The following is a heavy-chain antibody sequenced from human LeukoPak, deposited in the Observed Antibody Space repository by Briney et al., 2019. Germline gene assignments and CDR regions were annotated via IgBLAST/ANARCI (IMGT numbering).Heavy chain of an antibody. Sequence: SETLSLTCTVSGGSISSSSYYWGWIRQPRGKGLEWIGSLYYSGSTYYNPSLRSRVTISVDTSKNQFSLKVSSVTAADTAVYYCARFRTTVNGRRAWYFDYWGQGTLVTVSS. V-gene: IGHV4-39*01. CDR1: GGSISSSSYY. J-gene: IGHJ4*02. CDR3: ARFRTTVNGRRAWYFDY. D-gene: IGHD4-17*01. CDR2: LYYSGST.